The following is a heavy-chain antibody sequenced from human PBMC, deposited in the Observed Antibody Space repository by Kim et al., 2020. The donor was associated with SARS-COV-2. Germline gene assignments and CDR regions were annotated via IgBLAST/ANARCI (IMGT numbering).Heavy chain of an antibody. D-gene: IGHD1-7*01. V-gene: IGHV4-4*07. CDR1: GGSISSYS. J-gene: IGHJ4*02. CDR2: FYTSGST. CDR3: AREETAATTRSFAY. Sequence: SETLSLTCTASGGSISSYSWTWIRQPAGKGLEWIGRFYTSGSTNYNTSLKSRVTMSIDTSKNQFSLKLSSVTAADTAVYYCAREETAATTRSFAYWGQGTLVTVS.